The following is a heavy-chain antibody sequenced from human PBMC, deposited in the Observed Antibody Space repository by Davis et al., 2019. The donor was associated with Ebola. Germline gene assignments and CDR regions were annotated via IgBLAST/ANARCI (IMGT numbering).Heavy chain of an antibody. CDR3: AKDLGASISSWSLFDY. J-gene: IGHJ4*02. D-gene: IGHD6-13*01. CDR1: GFTFSSYW. Sequence: GESLKISCAASGFTFSSYWMHWVRQAPGKGLVWVSRIDSDGSSTSYADSVKGRFTISRDNAKNSLYLQMNSLRAEDTALYYCAKDLGASISSWSLFDYWGQGTLVTVSS. CDR2: IDSDGSST. V-gene: IGHV3-74*01.